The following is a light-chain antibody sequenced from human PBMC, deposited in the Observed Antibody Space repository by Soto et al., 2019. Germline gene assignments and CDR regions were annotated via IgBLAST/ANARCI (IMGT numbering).Light chain of an antibody. Sequence: QSALTQPPSASGSLGQSVTISCTGTSSDVGAYNYVSWYQQHPGKAPKLMIYEVTRRPSGVPDRFSGSKSGNTASLNVSGPPAEDEADYYCCSYADNNDYVFGTGTKV. V-gene: IGLV2-8*01. CDR2: EVT. CDR3: CSYADNNDYV. J-gene: IGLJ1*01. CDR1: SSDVGAYNY.